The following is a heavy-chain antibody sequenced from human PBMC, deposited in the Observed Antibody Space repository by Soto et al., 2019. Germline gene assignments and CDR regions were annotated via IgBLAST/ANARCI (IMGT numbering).Heavy chain of an antibody. CDR1: RFSLSTSGVG. D-gene: IGHD2-2*01. J-gene: IGHJ4*02. CDR3: AHSPRYCSSTGFYLTIDY. CDR2: IYWDDDK. Sequence: QITLKESGPTLVKPTQTLTLTCTFSRFSLSTSGVGVGWILQPPGKDLEWLALIYWDDDKRYSPSLKSRLTITMDTPKNQGVLTMTNMDPLDTPTYYCAHSPRYCSSTGFYLTIDYWCQGTLVTVSS. V-gene: IGHV2-5*02.